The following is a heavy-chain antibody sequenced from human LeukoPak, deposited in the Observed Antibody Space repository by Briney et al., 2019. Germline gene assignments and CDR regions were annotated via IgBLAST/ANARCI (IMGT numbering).Heavy chain of an antibody. Sequence: SGGSLRLSCAASGFTFSSYAMSWVRQAPGKGLEWVSAISGSGGSTYYADSVKGRFTISRDNSKNTLFLQMSSLRAEDTAVYYCAKLGGLGGETDFWSGAEDYWGQGTLVTVSS. CDR1: GFTFSSYA. J-gene: IGHJ4*02. D-gene: IGHD3-3*01. CDR2: ISGSGGST. CDR3: AKLGGLGGETDFWSGAEDY. V-gene: IGHV3-23*01.